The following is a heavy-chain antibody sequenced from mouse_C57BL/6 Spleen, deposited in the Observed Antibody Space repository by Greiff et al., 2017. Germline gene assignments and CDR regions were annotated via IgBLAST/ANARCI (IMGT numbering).Heavy chain of an antibody. CDR2: ISYDGSN. V-gene: IGHV3-6*01. CDR3: ARGAYYGSSPFAY. D-gene: IGHD1-1*01. J-gene: IGHJ3*01. CDR1: GYSITSGYY. Sequence: EVQRVESGPGLVKPSQSLSLTCSVTGYSITSGYYWNWIRQFPGNKLEWMGYISYDGSNNYNPSLKNRISITRDTSKNQFFLKLNSVTTEDTATYYCARGAYYGSSPFAYWGQGTLVTVSA.